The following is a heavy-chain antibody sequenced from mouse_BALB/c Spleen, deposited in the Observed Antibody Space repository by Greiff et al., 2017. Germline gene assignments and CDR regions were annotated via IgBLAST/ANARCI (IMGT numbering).Heavy chain of an antibody. J-gene: IGHJ3*01. D-gene: IGHD2-1*01. Sequence: EVKLQESGTVLARPGASVKMSCKASGYSFTSYWMHWVKQRPGQGLEWIGAIYPGNSDTSYNQKFKGKAKLTAVTSASTAYMELSSLTNEDSAVYYCTRGAYGNYVWFAYWGQGTLVTVSA. CDR1: GYSFTSYW. CDR2: IYPGNSDT. V-gene: IGHV1-5*01. CDR3: TRGAYGNYVWFAY.